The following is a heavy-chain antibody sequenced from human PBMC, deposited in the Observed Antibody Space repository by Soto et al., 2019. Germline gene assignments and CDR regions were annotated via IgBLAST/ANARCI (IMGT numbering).Heavy chain of an antibody. J-gene: IGHJ4*02. V-gene: IGHV3-33*01. D-gene: IGHD3-16*01. CDR3: ARAGGGVNPAAY. CDR1: GFTFSSYG. Sequence: GGSLRLSCAASGFTFSSYGMHWVRQAPGKGLEWVAVIWYDGSNKYYADSVKGRFTISRDNSKNTLYLQMNSLRAEDTAVYYCARAGGGVNPAAYWGQGTLVTVSS. CDR2: IWYDGSNK.